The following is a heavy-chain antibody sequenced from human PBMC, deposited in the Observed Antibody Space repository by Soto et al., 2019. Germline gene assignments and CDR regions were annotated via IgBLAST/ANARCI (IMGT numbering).Heavy chain of an antibody. CDR3: TRDSELGYDSSGYYYYGMDV. J-gene: IGHJ6*02. Sequence: QPGGSLRLSCTASGFTFGDYAMSWVRQAPGKGLEWVGFIRSKAYGGTTEYAASVKGRFTISRDDSKSIAYLQMNSLKTEDTAVYYCTRDSELGYDSSGYYYYGMDVWGQGTTVTVSS. CDR1: GFTFGDYA. D-gene: IGHD3-22*01. V-gene: IGHV3-49*04. CDR2: IRSKAYGGTT.